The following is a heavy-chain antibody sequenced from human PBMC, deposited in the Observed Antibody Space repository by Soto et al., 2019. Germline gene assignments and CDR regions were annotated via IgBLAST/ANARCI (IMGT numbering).Heavy chain of an antibody. CDR3: ARSMVRGVIGLDFDY. V-gene: IGHV4-31*03. J-gene: IGHJ4*02. CDR2: IYYSGST. Sequence: SSETLSLTCTVSGFSISSGGYYWIWIRQHPGKGLEWIGYIYYSGSTYYNPSLKSRVTISVDTSKNQFSLKLSSVTAADTAVYYCARSMVRGVIGLDFDYWGQGTLVTVSS. D-gene: IGHD3-10*01. CDR1: GFSISSGGYY.